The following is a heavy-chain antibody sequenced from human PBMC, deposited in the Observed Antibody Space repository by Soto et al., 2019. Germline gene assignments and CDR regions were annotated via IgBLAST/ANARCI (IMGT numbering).Heavy chain of an antibody. J-gene: IGHJ3*01. CDR1: GFSFTTYW. V-gene: IGHV5-51*03. D-gene: IGHD2-21*02. CDR3: ARDLDSGGNSEASDV. Sequence: QLVQSGAAVKEPGESLKIACKGSGFSFTTYWIAWVRQMPGKGLEWMGIIYPGDSKTTYSPSFQGQVTISADKAISTAYLQWSSLKASDTAMYYCARDLDSGGNSEASDVGGKGTMVTVSS. CDR2: IYPGDSKT.